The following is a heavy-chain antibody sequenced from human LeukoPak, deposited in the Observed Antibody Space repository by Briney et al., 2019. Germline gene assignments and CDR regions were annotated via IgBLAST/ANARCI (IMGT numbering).Heavy chain of an antibody. CDR1: GYSLSNARMS. D-gene: IGHD3-10*01. V-gene: IGHV2-26*01. CDR3: ARHYYGSGSVGNFDY. CDR2: VISNGEK. J-gene: IGHJ4*02. Sequence: SGPVLVKPTETLTLTCTVSGYSLSNARMSVSWIRQPPGKALEWLAHVISNGEKSYSTSLKSRLTISKDTSKSQVVLTMTNMDPVDTATYYCARHYYGSGSVGNFDYWGQGTLVTVSS.